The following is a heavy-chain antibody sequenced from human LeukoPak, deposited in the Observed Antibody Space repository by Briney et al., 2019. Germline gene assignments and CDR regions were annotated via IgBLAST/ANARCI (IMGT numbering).Heavy chain of an antibody. Sequence: SETLSLTCAVYGGSFSGYYWSWIRQPPGKELEWIGEINHSGSTNYNPSLKSRVTISVDTSKNQFSLKLSSVTAADTAVYYCARGLVLPYYYGMDVWGQGTTVTVSS. CDR1: GGSFSGYY. CDR3: ARGLVLPYYYGMDV. CDR2: INHSGST. D-gene: IGHD2-15*01. V-gene: IGHV4-34*01. J-gene: IGHJ6*02.